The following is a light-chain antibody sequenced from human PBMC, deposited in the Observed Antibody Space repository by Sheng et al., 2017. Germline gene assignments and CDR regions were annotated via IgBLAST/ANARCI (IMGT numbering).Light chain of an antibody. Sequence: DIQMTQSPSTLSASVGDRVIVTCRASQRISTSLAWYQQKPGTAPKILIHTASSLESGVPSRFSGSGSGTEFTLTISSLQPDDYATYYCQQYYSYAWTFGQGTRVEIK. J-gene: IGKJ1*01. CDR1: QRISTS. CDR3: QQYYSYAWT. V-gene: IGKV1-5*03. CDR2: TAS.